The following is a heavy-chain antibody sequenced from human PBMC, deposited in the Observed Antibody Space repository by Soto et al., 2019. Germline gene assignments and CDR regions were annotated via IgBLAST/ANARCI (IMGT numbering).Heavy chain of an antibody. V-gene: IGHV3-23*01. CDR3: AKDEAAANGRADAFDI. CDR2: IGGGGEYT. CDR1: RFTSGKYA. Sequence: EVQLLESGGGLVQPGGSLTLTCIVSRFTSGKYAMSWVRQAPGKGLEWVSEIGGGGEYTNYADSVRGRFTMSRDNSKNTLYLHMSSLKVEDTAVYYCAKDEAAANGRADAFDIWGQGTVVTVSS. J-gene: IGHJ3*02. D-gene: IGHD2-15*01.